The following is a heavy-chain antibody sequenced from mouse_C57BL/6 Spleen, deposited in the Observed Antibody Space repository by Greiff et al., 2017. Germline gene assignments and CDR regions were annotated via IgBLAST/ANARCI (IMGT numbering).Heavy chain of an antibody. Sequence: QVHVKQPGAELVKPGASVKMSCKASGYTFTSYWITWVKQRPGQGLEWIGDIYPGSGSTNYNEKFKSKATLTVDTSSSTAYMQLSSLTSEDSAVYYCAREEGMTTALDVWGTGTTVTVSS. CDR2: IYPGSGST. D-gene: IGHD2-13*01. CDR3: AREEGMTTALDV. CDR1: GYTFTSYW. V-gene: IGHV1-55*01. J-gene: IGHJ1*03.